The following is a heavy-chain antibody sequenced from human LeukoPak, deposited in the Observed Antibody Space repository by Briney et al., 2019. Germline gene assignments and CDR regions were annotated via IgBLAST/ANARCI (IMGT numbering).Heavy chain of an antibody. Sequence: GGSLRLSCAASGFTFSSYEMNWVRQAPGKGLEWVSYISSSGSTIYYADSVKGRFTISRDNAKNSLYLQMNSLRAEDTAVYYCARERQQLGYYYGMDVWGHGTTVTVSS. J-gene: IGHJ6*02. CDR2: ISSSGSTI. CDR3: ARERQQLGYYYGMDV. V-gene: IGHV3-48*03. CDR1: GFTFSSYE. D-gene: IGHD6-13*01.